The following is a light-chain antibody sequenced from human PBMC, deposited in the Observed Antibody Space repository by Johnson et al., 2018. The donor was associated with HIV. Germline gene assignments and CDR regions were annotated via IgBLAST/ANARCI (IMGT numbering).Light chain of an antibody. V-gene: IGLV1-51*02. CDR3: GTWDSSWSAGGYV. CDR2: ENN. CDR1: SSNIGNNY. J-gene: IGLJ1*01. Sequence: QSVLTQPPSVSAAPGQKVTISCSGSSSNIGNNYVSWYQQLPGTAPKLLIYENNKRPSGIPDRFSGSKSGTSATLGITGLQTGDEADYYCGTWDSSWSAGGYVFGTGTKVTVL.